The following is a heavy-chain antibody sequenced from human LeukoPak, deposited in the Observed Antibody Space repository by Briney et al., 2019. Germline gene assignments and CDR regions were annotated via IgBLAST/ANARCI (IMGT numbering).Heavy chain of an antibody. Sequence: GGSLRLSCAASGFTFSSYAMHWVRQAPGKGLEWVAVISYDGSNKYYADSVKGRFTISRDNSKNTLYLQMNSLRAEDTAVYYCAREILTGYYRAAFDIWGQGTMVTVSS. CDR3: AREILTGYYRAAFDI. J-gene: IGHJ3*02. CDR1: GFTFSSYA. CDR2: ISYDGSNK. V-gene: IGHV3-30*04. D-gene: IGHD3-9*01.